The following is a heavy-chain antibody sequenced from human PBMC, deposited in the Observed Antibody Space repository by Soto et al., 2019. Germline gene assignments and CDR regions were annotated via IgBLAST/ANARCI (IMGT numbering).Heavy chain of an antibody. D-gene: IGHD6-19*01. CDR3: ARHIAVAGTRGFDY. CDR1: GGSISSSNW. V-gene: IGHV4-4*02. Sequence: QVQLQESGPGLVKPSGTLSLTCAVSGGSISSSNWWRWVRQPPGKGLEWIGEISHSGAINYNPSLKSRVTVSMDKSSNQISLELNSVTAADSAIYYCARHIAVAGTRGFDYWGQGTLVIVSS. CDR2: ISHSGAI. J-gene: IGHJ4*02.